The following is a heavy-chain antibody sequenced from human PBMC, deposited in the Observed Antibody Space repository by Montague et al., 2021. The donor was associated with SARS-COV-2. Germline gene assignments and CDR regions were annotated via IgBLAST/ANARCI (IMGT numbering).Heavy chain of an antibody. D-gene: IGHD3-3*01. CDR2: ISWNSDNI. CDR1: GFTFDAYD. Sequence: SLRLSCAASGFTFDAYDMHWVRQAPGKGLEWVSEISWNSDNIVYADSVKGRFTISRDNAKNSLSLQMDSLRDEDTAVYYCTTLLERDVDYWGRGTLLTVSS. V-gene: IGHV3-9*01. J-gene: IGHJ4*02. CDR3: TTLLERDVDY.